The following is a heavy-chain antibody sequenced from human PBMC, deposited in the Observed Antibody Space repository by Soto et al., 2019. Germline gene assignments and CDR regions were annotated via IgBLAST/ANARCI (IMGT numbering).Heavy chain of an antibody. CDR2: ISYDGSNE. D-gene: IGHD5-12*01. Sequence: QVQLVESGGGVVQPGRSLRLSCAASGFIFNGYALHWVRHALGKGLEWVAIISYDGSNEYYADSVKGRFTISRDNSKYTMYLQMNSLRPEDTAVYYCAREGDGYKYYFDYWGQGTLVTVSS. CDR3: AREGDGYKYYFDY. J-gene: IGHJ4*02. CDR1: GFIFNGYA. V-gene: IGHV3-30-3*01.